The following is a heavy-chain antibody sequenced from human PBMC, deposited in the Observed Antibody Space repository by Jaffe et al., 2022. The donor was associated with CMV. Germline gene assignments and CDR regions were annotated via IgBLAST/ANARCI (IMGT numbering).Heavy chain of an antibody. D-gene: IGHD3-22*01. CDR3: ARDGPRGYYDSSGYPLDY. CDR1: GFTFSSYE. Sequence: EVQLVESGGGLVQPGGSLRLSCAASGFTFSSYEMNWVRQAPGKGLEWVSFISGGGSTIYYADSVKGRFTISRDNAKNSLYLQMNSLRVEDTAVYYCARDGPRGYYDSSGYPLDYWGQGTLVTVSS. J-gene: IGHJ4*02. CDR2: ISGGGSTI. V-gene: IGHV3-48*03.